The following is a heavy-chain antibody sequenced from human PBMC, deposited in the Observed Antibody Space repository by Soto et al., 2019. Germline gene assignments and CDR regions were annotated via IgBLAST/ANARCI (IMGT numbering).Heavy chain of an antibody. CDR3: ARTYYSGSGSSNWFDP. Sequence: SETLSLTCTVSGGSITSSNYYWGWIRQPPGKGLEWIASIYYSGSTYYNPSLKSRVTVSVDTSKNQFYLKLSSVTAADTAVYYCARTYYSGSGSSNWFDPWGQGTLVTVSS. D-gene: IGHD3-10*01. CDR1: GGSITSSNYY. CDR2: IYYSGST. J-gene: IGHJ5*02. V-gene: IGHV4-39*01.